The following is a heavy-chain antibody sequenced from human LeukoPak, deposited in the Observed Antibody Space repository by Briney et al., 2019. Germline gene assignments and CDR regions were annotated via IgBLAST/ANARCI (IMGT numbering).Heavy chain of an antibody. CDR1: GFSFTTYA. Sequence: AGKSLRLSCAASGFSFTTYALHWFRQAPGKGLEWVAVTSYGGRNTYYSDSVTGRFTISRDDSKNTLFLHMDSLRADDTGVYYCSRGYDRWLQSAPFDYWGQGTLVTVAS. CDR3: SRGYDRWLQSAPFDY. CDR2: TSYGGRNT. V-gene: IGHV3-30*04. D-gene: IGHD5-24*01. J-gene: IGHJ4*02.